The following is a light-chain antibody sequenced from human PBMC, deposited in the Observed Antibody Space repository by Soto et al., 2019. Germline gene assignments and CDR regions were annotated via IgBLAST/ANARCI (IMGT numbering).Light chain of an antibody. CDR2: EVT. J-gene: IGLJ2*01. CDR3: SSYTGSSTFVV. CDR1: SSDVGSYNL. Sequence: QSALTQPASVSGSPGQSITISCTGTSSDVGSYNLVSWYQQHPGKAPKLMIYEVTKRPSGVSNRFSGSKSGNTASLTISGLQAEDEAEYHCSSYTGSSTFVVFGGGTKLTVL. V-gene: IGLV2-23*02.